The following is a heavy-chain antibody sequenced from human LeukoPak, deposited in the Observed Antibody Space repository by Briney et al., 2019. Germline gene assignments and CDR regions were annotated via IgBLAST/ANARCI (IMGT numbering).Heavy chain of an antibody. D-gene: IGHD1-14*01. CDR3: ARDLSPWETRNPDAFDI. CDR2: IKSKTDGGTT. V-gene: IGHV3-15*01. J-gene: IGHJ3*02. CDR1: GFTFSSYA. Sequence: GGSLRLSCAASGFTFSSYAMHWVRQAPGKGLEWVGRIKSKTDGGTTDYAAPVKGRFTISRDDSKNTLYLQMNSLRAEDTAVYYCARDLSPWETRNPDAFDIWGQGTMVTVSS.